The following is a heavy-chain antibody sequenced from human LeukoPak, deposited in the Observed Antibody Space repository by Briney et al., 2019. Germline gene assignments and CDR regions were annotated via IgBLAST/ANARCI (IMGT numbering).Heavy chain of an antibody. J-gene: IGHJ6*02. CDR3: ARASAWSSTSHSTYGMDV. V-gene: IGHV4-34*01. CDR1: GVSFSGYY. Sequence: SETLSLTCAVYGVSFSGYYWSWIRQPPGKGLEWIGEINHSGSTNYNPSLKSRVTISVDTSKNEFSLKLSSVTAADTAVYYCARASAWSSTSHSTYGMDVWGQGTTVTVSS. D-gene: IGHD2-2*01. CDR2: INHSGST.